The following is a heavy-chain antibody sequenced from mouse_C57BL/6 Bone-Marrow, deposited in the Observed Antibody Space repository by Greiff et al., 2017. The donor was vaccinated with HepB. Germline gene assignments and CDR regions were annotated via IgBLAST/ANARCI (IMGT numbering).Heavy chain of an antibody. CDR2: ISSGSSTI. CDR3: AIGGVLRYLAY. V-gene: IGHV5-17*01. CDR1: GFTFSDYG. D-gene: IGHD1-1*01. J-gene: IGHJ3*01. Sequence: EVQLVESGGGLVKPGGSLKLSCAASGFTFSDYGMHWVRQAPEKGLEWVAYISSGSSTIYYADTVKGRFTISSDNAKNTLFLQMTSLRSEDTAMDYCAIGGVLRYLAYWGQGTLVTVSA.